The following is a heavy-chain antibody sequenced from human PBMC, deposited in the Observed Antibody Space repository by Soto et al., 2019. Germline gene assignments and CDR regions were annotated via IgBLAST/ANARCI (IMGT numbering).Heavy chain of an antibody. CDR3: ARGLRNYYGVDV. V-gene: IGHV3-74*01. CDR1: GFTFSDYW. J-gene: IGHJ6*02. D-gene: IGHD4-17*01. CDR2: IKFDGSFT. Sequence: EVQLVESGGGLVQPGGSLRLSCVASGFTFSDYWMHWVRQAPGKGLVWVSRIKFDGSFTSHADSVKGRFTISRDNARNTVNLQMDSLRAEDTGVYYCARGLRNYYGVDVWGQGTTVTVSS.